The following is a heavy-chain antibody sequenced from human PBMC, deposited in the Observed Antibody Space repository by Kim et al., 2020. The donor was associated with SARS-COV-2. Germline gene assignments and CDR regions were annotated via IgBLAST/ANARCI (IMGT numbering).Heavy chain of an antibody. D-gene: IGHD5-18*01. V-gene: IGHV4-34*01. J-gene: IGHJ4*02. CDR3: ARGPRGYSYGPGDY. Sequence: NPSLKSRVTISVDTSKNQCSLKLSSVTAADTAVYYCARGPRGYSYGPGDYWGQGTLVTVSS.